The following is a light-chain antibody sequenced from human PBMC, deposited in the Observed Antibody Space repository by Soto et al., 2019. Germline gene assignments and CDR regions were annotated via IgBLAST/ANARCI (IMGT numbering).Light chain of an antibody. CDR2: GAS. CDR1: QSVSSN. Sequence: ELVMTQSPATLSLSPGDRATLSCRASQSVSSNLAWYQQKPGQAPRLLISGASTRATGIPARFSGSGSGTEFTLTISSLQSEDFAIYYCQQYNNWPRGTCGQGTKVDIK. V-gene: IGKV3-15*01. CDR3: QQYNNWPRGT. J-gene: IGKJ1*01.